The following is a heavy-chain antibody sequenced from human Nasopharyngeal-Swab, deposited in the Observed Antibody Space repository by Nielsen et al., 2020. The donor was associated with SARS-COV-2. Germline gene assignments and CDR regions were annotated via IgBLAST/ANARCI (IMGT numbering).Heavy chain of an antibody. CDR1: GFTFSSSW. D-gene: IGHD3-10*01. CDR3: ARDSGRAFDI. CDR2: INSDGRTI. V-gene: IGHV3-74*01. Sequence: GESLKISCAASGFTFSSSWMHWVRQAPGEGLVWVSRINSDGRTINYADAVKGRFTISRDNSKNTLYLQMNSLRPEDTAVYYCARDSGRAFDIWGQGTMVTVSS. J-gene: IGHJ3*02.